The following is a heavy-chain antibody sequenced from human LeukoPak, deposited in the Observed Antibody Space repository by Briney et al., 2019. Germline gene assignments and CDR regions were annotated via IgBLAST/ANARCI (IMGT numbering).Heavy chain of an antibody. D-gene: IGHD6-13*01. V-gene: IGHV3-33*01. J-gene: IGHJ4*02. Sequence: GRSLRLSCAASGYTFSSYGMHWVRQAPGKGLKGVAVIWYDGSNKYYADSVKGRFTISRDNSKNTLYLQMNSLRAEDTAVYYCARELRRYSSSWYNDYWGQGTLVTVSS. CDR2: IWYDGSNK. CDR1: GYTFSSYG. CDR3: ARELRRYSSSWYNDY.